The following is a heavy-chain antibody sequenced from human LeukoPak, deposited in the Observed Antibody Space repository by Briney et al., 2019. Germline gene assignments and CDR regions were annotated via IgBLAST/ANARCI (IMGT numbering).Heavy chain of an antibody. J-gene: IGHJ6*03. V-gene: IGHV4-59*01. D-gene: IGHD3-10*01. CDR2: IYYSGNT. CDR1: GDTFSSYY. Sequence: SETLSLTCTVSGDTFSSYYLSWVRQPPGKGLEWMGYIYYSGNTHYYPSLSSRVTISVDTSKNQFSLKLRSVTAADTAVYYCARAHGVREKYYYYYYYLDVWGKGTTVTISS. CDR3: ARAHGVREKYYYYYYYLDV.